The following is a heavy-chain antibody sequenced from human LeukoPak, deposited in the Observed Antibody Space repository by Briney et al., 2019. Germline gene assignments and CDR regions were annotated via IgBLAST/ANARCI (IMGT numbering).Heavy chain of an antibody. CDR3: ARTDYSRSRYYYYYMDV. D-gene: IGHD4-11*01. J-gene: IGHJ6*03. CDR1: GFTFSSYA. CDR2: ISGSGGST. Sequence: PGGSLRLSCAASGFTFSSYAMSWVRQAPGKGLEWVSGISGSGGSTYYADSVKGRFTISRDNSKNTLYVQMNSLRAEDTAVYYCARTDYSRSRYYYYYMDVWGKGTTVTVSS. V-gene: IGHV3-23*01.